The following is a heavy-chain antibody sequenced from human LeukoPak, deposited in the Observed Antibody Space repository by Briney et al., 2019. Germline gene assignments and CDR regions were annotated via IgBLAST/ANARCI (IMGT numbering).Heavy chain of an antibody. CDR3: ARDFSVGATTYLDH. CDR1: GGTFSSYA. D-gene: IGHD1-26*01. V-gene: IGHV1-18*01. Sequence: GASVKVSCKASGGTFSSYAISWVRQAPGQGLEWMGWISAYSGETNYAQNFQGRVTMTTDTSTSTAYMEVRGLRSDDTAVYYCARDFSVGATTYLDHWGPGTLVTVSS. J-gene: IGHJ4*02. CDR2: ISAYSGET.